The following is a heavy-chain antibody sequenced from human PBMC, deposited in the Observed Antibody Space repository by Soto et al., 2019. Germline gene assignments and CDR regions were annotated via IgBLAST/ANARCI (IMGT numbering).Heavy chain of an antibody. V-gene: IGHV1-3*01. CDR1: GYTFTYYT. CDR3: TRDYYDSSGYYPKFDY. D-gene: IGHD3-22*01. J-gene: IGHJ4*02. CDR2: INAGDGNT. Sequence: GASVKVSCKASGYTFTYYTVHWVRQAPGQRLEWMGWINAGDGNTKYSPNFQGRVTITKDTSASTVYMELSSLRSEDTAVYFCTRDYYDSSGYYPKFDYWGQGTLVTVSS.